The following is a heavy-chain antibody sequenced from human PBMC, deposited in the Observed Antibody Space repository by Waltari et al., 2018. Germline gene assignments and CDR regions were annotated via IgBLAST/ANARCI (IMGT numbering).Heavy chain of an antibody. CDR3: ARDKKLELRGDAFDI. CDR2: IYYSGST. CDR1: GGSISSGDYY. J-gene: IGHJ3*02. V-gene: IGHV4-30-4*08. D-gene: IGHD1-7*01. Sequence: QVQLQESGPGLVKPSQTLSLTCTVSGGSISSGDYYWSWIRQPPGKGLEWIGYIYYSGSTYYIPSLKSRVTISVDTSKNQFSLKLSSVTAADTAVYYCARDKKLELRGDAFDIWGQGTMVTVSS.